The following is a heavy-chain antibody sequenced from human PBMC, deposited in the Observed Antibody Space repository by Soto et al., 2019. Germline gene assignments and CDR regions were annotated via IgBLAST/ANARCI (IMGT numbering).Heavy chain of an antibody. CDR2: IIPIFGTA. D-gene: IGHD4-17*01. CDR3: ARDSGQGYGDYGGDFEY. Sequence: QVQLVQSGAEVKKPGSSVKVSCKASGGTFSSYAISWVRQAPGQGLEWMGGIIPIFGTANYAQKFQGRVTITAEKSTSTAYMELSSLRSEDTAVYYCARDSGQGYGDYGGDFEYWGQGTLVTVSS. CDR1: GGTFSSYA. J-gene: IGHJ4*02. V-gene: IGHV1-69*06.